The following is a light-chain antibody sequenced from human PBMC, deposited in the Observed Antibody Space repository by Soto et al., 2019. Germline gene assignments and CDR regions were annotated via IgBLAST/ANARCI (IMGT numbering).Light chain of an antibody. V-gene: IGLV2-14*01. CDR3: KSYAGSNTYV. Sequence: QSALTQPASVSGSAGQSITISCSGTMRDVGAYNLVSWYQQHPGTAPKLIIYEVRNRPSGISSRFSGSRSGNTASLTVSGLQAADEADYFCKSYAGSNTYVFGSGTKVTVL. CDR2: EVR. CDR1: MRDVGAYNL. J-gene: IGLJ1*01.